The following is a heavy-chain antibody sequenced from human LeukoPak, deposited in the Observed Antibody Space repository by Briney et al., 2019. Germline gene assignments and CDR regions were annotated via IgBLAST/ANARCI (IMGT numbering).Heavy chain of an antibody. CDR1: GGSISSSSYY. CDR3: ASIVGVPAATDY. Sequence: PSETLSLTCTVSGGSISSSSYYWGWIRQPPGKGLEGIGSIYYSGSTYYNPSLKSRVTISVDTSKNQFSLELSSVTAADTAVYYCASIVGVPAATDYWGQGTLVTVSS. J-gene: IGHJ4*02. D-gene: IGHD2-2*01. V-gene: IGHV4-39*01. CDR2: IYYSGST.